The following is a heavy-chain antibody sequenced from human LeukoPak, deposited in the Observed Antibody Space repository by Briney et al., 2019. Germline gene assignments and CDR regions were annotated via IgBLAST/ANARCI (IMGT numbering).Heavy chain of an antibody. Sequence: SETLSLTCTVSGGSISSYYWSWIRQPPGKGLEWIGYIYYGGSTNYNPSLKSRVTISVDTSKNQFSLKLSSVTAADTAVYYCARAVTYYDFWSGYYRAYYFDYWGQGTLVTVSS. CDR3: ARAVTYYDFWSGYYRAYYFDY. D-gene: IGHD3-3*01. CDR1: GGSISSYY. CDR2: IYYGGST. V-gene: IGHV4-59*01. J-gene: IGHJ4*02.